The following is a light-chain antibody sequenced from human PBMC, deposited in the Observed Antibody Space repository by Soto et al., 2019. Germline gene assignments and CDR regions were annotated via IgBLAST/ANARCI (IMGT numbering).Light chain of an antibody. J-gene: IGKJ4*01. CDR3: QQRTNWPLT. Sequence: EIVLTQSPATLSLSPGERATLSCRTSQSISSHLAWYQQKPGQAPRLLIYDASNRATGVPARFSGSGSRTDFTLTISSLEPEDFAIYYCQQRTNWPLTFGGGTKVEIK. CDR1: QSISSH. V-gene: IGKV3-11*01. CDR2: DAS.